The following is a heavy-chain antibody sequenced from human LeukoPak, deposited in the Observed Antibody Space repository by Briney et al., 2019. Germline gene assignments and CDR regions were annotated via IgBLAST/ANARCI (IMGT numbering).Heavy chain of an antibody. CDR1: GGSISSYY. D-gene: IGHD6-6*01. CDR3: ARVIAARSKYHWFDP. Sequence: SETLSLTCTVSGGSISSYYWSWIRQPPGKGLEWIGYIYYSGSTNYNPSLKSRVTISVDTSKNQFSLKLSSVTAADTAVYYCARVIAARSKYHWFDPWGQGTLVTVSS. V-gene: IGHV4-59*01. CDR2: IYYSGST. J-gene: IGHJ5*02.